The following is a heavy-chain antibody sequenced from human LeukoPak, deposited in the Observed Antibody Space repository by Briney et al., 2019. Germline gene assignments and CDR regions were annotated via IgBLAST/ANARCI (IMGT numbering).Heavy chain of an antibody. V-gene: IGHV4-4*07. CDR3: ARDPVTNYGLDY. J-gene: IGHJ4*02. CDR1: GGSISSYY. Sequence: NPSETLSLTCTVSGGSISSYYWSWIRQPAGKGLEWIGRIYASGSTNYNPSLKSRVTISVDRSKNQFSLKLSSVTAADTAVYYCARDPVTNYGLDYWGQGTLVTVSS. CDR2: IYASGST. D-gene: IGHD4-17*01.